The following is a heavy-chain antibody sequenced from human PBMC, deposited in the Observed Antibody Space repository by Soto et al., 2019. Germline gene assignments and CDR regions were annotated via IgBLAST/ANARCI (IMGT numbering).Heavy chain of an antibody. J-gene: IGHJ6*02. Sequence: QVQLVESGGGVVQPGRSLRLSCAASGFTFSDYGMHWVRQAPGKGLEWVAVTWFDGKNKYYTDSVNGRFAISRDESKNTLFRQMTRLRAEDTSVYYCARNREYSGYGGFYSGMDVWGQGTTVTVSS. CDR3: ARNREYSGYGGFYSGMDV. CDR1: GFTFSDYG. V-gene: IGHV3-33*01. CDR2: TWFDGKNK. D-gene: IGHD5-12*01.